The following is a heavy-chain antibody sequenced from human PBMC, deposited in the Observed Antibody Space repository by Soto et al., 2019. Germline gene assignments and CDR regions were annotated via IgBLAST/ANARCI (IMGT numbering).Heavy chain of an antibody. CDR3: AKDLYNNYGYYFDS. CDR2: IAWNSGIV. Sequence: GGSLRLSCAASGFTFDDYAMHWVRQAPGKGLEWVSGIAWNSGIVGYADSVEGRFTISRDNAKNSLYLQMNNLRAEDTALYYCAKDLYNNYGYYFDSWGQGTLVTVYS. V-gene: IGHV3-9*01. D-gene: IGHD4-4*01. J-gene: IGHJ4*02. CDR1: GFTFDDYA.